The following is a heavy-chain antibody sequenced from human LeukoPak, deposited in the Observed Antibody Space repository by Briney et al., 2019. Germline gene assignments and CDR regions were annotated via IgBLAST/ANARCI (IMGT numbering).Heavy chain of an antibody. J-gene: IGHJ4*02. D-gene: IGHD1-26*01. CDR2: IIPIFGTA. Sequence: SVKVSCKASGGTFSSYAISWVRQAPGQGLEWMGGIIPIFGTANYTQKFQGRVTITADESTSTAYMELSSLRSEDTAVYYCARGRLTSGSSLLFDYWGQGTLVTVSS. CDR1: GGTFSSYA. CDR3: ARGRLTSGSSLLFDY. V-gene: IGHV1-69*01.